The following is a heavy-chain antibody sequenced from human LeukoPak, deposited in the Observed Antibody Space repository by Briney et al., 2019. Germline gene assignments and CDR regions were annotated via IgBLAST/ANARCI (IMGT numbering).Heavy chain of an antibody. CDR1: GFTFSSYG. D-gene: IGHD3-22*01. J-gene: IGHJ4*02. Sequence: QAGGSLRLSCAASGFTFSSYGMHWVRQAPGKGLEWVAFIRYDGSNEYYADSVKGRFTISRDNSKNTLYLQMNSLRAEDTAVYYCAKHYDSSGYYSDYWGQGTLVTVSS. CDR2: IRYDGSNE. CDR3: AKHYDSSGYYSDY. V-gene: IGHV3-30*02.